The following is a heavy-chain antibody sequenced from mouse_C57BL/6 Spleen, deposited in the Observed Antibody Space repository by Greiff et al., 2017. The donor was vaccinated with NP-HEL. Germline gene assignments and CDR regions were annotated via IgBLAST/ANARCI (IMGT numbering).Heavy chain of an antibody. J-gene: IGHJ4*01. Sequence: QVQLQQPGAELVKPGASVKLSCKASGYTFTSYWMQWVKQRPGQGLEWIGEIDPSDSYTNYNQKFKGKATLTVDTSSSTAYMQLSSLTSEDSAVYYCARWDGNYPYAMDYWGQGTSVTVSS. CDR2: IDPSDSYT. CDR1: GYTFTSYW. CDR3: ARWDGNYPYAMDY. V-gene: IGHV1-50*01. D-gene: IGHD2-1*01.